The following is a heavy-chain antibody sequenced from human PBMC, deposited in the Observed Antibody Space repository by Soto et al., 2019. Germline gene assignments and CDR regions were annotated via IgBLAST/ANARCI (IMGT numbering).Heavy chain of an antibody. Sequence: ASVKVSCKASGYTFTSYGISWVRQAPGQGLEWMGWISTYNGNTNYAQKLQGRVTMTTDTSTSTAYMELRSLRSDDTAVYYCARGYSRGWYGRWKEDAFDIWGQGTMVTVSS. V-gene: IGHV1-18*01. CDR1: GYTFTSYG. D-gene: IGHD6-19*01. CDR3: ARGYSRGWYGRWKEDAFDI. CDR2: ISTYNGNT. J-gene: IGHJ3*02.